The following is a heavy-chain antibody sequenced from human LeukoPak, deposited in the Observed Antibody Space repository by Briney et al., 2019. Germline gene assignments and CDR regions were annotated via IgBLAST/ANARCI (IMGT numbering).Heavy chain of an antibody. CDR3: ARAQRGYYDSSGYYYWAFDI. V-gene: IGHV4-39*07. J-gene: IGHJ3*02. D-gene: IGHD3-22*01. Sequence: SETLSLTCTVSGGSISSSSYYWGWIRQPPGKGLEWIGSIYYSGSTYYNPSLKSRVTISVDTSKNQFSLKLSSVTAADTAVYYCARAQRGYYDSSGYYYWAFDIWGQGTMVTVSS. CDR1: GGSISSSSYY. CDR2: IYYSGST.